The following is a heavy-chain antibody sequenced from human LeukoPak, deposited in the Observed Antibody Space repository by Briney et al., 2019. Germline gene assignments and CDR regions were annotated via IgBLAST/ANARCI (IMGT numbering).Heavy chain of an antibody. Sequence: SETLSLTCTVSGGSISSDYWSWIRQPPGKGLEWIGYIDNSGNTNYNPSLKSRVTISLDTPKNQFSLRLSSVTAADTAVYYCATSTGTIYTWFDPWGQGTLVTVSS. CDR2: IDNSGNT. J-gene: IGHJ5*02. D-gene: IGHD1-1*01. V-gene: IGHV4-59*01. CDR3: ATSTGTIYTWFDP. CDR1: GGSISSDY.